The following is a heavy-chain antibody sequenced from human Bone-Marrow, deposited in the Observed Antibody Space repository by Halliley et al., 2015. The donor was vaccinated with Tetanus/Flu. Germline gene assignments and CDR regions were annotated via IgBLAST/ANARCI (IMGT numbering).Heavy chain of an antibody. CDR2: LYSRGHT. Sequence: WVSVLYSRGHTYYADSVKGRFTVSRDDSKNTIYLQMNSLTVEDTAVYYCARGNYYDTRGNDYWGQGTLVTVSS. V-gene: IGHV3-66*01. J-gene: IGHJ4*02. D-gene: IGHD3-22*01. CDR3: ARGNYYDTRGNDY.